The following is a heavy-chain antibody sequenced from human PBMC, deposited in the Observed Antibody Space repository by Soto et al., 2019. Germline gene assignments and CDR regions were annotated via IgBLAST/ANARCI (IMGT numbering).Heavy chain of an antibody. CDR2: INHSGSN. CDR3: ARGAFTMVRGVPIWYYGMDV. D-gene: IGHD3-10*01. Sequence: PSETLSLTCTVSGGSISSYYWSWIRQPPGKGLEWIGEINHSGSNNYNPSPKSGVTISVDTSKNQFSLKLSSVTAAETAVYYCARGAFTMVRGVPIWYYGMDVWGQGATVTVSS. J-gene: IGHJ6*02. CDR1: GGSISSYY. V-gene: IGHV4-34*01.